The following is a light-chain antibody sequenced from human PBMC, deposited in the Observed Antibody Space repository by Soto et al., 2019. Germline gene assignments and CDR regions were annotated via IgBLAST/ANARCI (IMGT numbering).Light chain of an antibody. J-gene: IGKJ4*01. CDR2: GAS. CDR3: QHHGTSIN. CDR1: QHITNNY. Sequence: VVMTQSPRTLSLSPGERATLSCRASQHITNNYVGWYQQKPGQAPTLLIYGASARATGVPDRFSGSGSGTDFTLISNRLETEDLAVYYCQHHGTSINFGGGTKLESK. V-gene: IGKV3-20*01.